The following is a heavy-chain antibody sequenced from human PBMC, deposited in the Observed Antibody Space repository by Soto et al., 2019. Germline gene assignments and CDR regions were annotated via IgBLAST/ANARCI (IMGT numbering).Heavy chain of an antibody. CDR3: VSQRTTVITRAYLDY. D-gene: IGHD4-4*01. V-gene: IGHV4-39*01. CDR2: VYYRGRS. J-gene: IGHJ4*02. CDR1: GGSVTNSSYY. Sequence: SETLSLTCTVSGGSVTNSSYYWGWIRQSPGKGLEWIGSVYYRGRSYSKSSVKSRVTISVDTSKNQFSLNLNPVTASDTAVYFCVSQRTTVITRAYLDYWGQGALVTVSS.